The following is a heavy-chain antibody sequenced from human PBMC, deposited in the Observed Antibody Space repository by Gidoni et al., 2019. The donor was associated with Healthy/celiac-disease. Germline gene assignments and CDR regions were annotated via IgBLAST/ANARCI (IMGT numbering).Heavy chain of an antibody. J-gene: IGHJ4*02. CDR1: GFTFSSYR. CDR2: ISSISSTI. D-gene: IGHD3-3*01. Sequence: EVQLVESGGGLVQPGGSLRLSCAASGFTFSSYRMNWVRQAPGKGLVWVSYISSISSTIYYADSVKGRFTISRYNAKNSLYLQMNSLRAEDTAVYYCARGDLTIFGVVTTYYFDYWGQGTLVTVSS. CDR3: ARGDLTIFGVVTTYYFDY. V-gene: IGHV3-48*01.